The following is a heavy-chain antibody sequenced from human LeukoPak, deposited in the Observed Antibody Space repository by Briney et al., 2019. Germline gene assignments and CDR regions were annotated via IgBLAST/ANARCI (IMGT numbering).Heavy chain of an antibody. J-gene: IGHJ5*02. CDR2: FHNSRAT. CDR1: GGPLSGFS. Sequence: ETLSPTLTFPGGPLSGFSWTLVRPPPPPGLEWIGYFHNSRATSYNPSLTGRVTISVDTAMDQISLKLNSVTAADTAVYYCARGHLGLSPWGQGALVTVSS. D-gene: IGHD3-10*01. V-gene: IGHV4-59*01. CDR3: ARGHLGLSP.